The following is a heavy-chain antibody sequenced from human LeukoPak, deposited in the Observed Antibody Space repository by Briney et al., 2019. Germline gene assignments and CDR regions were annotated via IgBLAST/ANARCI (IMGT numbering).Heavy chain of an antibody. J-gene: IGHJ4*02. D-gene: IGHD5-18*01. CDR1: GFTFSTNA. CDR2: ISGSGAST. CDR3: MTAAGYNFGQY. Sequence: GGSLRLSCLTSGFTFSTNAMSWVRQAPGKGLEWISGISGSGASTYYADSVTGWFTISRDNSRNTLYLQMNSLRGDDTAVYYCMTAAGYNFGQYWGQGTLVTVSS. V-gene: IGHV3-23*01.